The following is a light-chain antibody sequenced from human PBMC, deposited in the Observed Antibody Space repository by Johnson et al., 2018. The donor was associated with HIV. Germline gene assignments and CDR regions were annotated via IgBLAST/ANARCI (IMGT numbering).Light chain of an antibody. CDR3: GTWDSSLSGV. V-gene: IGLV1-51*02. CDR1: SSNIGNNY. Sequence: QSVLTQPPSVSAAPGQKVTISCSGSSSNIGNNYVSWYQQFPGTAPKLLIYENNKRPSGIPDRFSGSQSGTSATLGITGLQTGDEADYYCGTWDSSLSGVFGTGTKVTVL. J-gene: IGLJ1*01. CDR2: ENN.